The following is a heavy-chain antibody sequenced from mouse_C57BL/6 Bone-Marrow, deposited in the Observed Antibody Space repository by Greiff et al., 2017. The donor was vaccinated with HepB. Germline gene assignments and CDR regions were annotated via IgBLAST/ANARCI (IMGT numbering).Heavy chain of an antibody. V-gene: IGHV1-39*01. CDR3: ARFYYYGSSSYWYFDV. CDR2: INPNNGTT. CDR1: GYSFTDYN. J-gene: IGHJ1*03. Sequence: VQLQQSGPELVKPGASVKISCKASGYSFTDYNMNWVKQSNGKSLEWIGVINPNNGTTSYNQKFKGKATLTVDQSSSTAYMQLNSLTSEDSAVYYCARFYYYGSSSYWYFDVWGTGTTVTVSS. D-gene: IGHD1-1*01.